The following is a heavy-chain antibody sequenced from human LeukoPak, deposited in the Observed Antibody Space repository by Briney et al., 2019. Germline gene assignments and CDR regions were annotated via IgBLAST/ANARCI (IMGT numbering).Heavy chain of an antibody. CDR2: SSGSGGIT. J-gene: IGHJ4*02. V-gene: IGHV3-23*01. CDR3: AKAHCSPTSCSRIDY. CDR1: GFTFSTSA. D-gene: IGHD2-2*01. Sequence: PGRSLRLSCAASGFTFSTSAMGWVRLAPGKGRGWVSASSGSGGITFYADSVKGRFHISRDNSNNTVYLQMSGLRAEDTALYYCAKAHCSPTSCSRIDYWGQGTLVTVSS.